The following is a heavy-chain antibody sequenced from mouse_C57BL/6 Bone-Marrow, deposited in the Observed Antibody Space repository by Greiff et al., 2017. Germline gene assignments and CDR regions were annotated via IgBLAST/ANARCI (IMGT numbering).Heavy chain of an antibody. CDR3: ARSDLLLRYWYFDV. V-gene: IGHV8-8*01. D-gene: IGHD1-1*01. CDR2: IWWDDDK. CDR1: GFSLSTFGMG. Sequence: QVTLKESGPGILQPSQTLSLTCSFSGFSLSTFGMGVGWIRQPSGKGLEWLAHIWWDDDKYYNPALKSRLTISKDTSKNQVFLKIANVDTADTATYYCARSDLLLRYWYFDVWGTGTTVTVSS. J-gene: IGHJ1*03.